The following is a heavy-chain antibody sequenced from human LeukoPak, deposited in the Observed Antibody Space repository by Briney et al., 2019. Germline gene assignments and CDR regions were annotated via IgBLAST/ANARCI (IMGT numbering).Heavy chain of an antibody. D-gene: IGHD3-22*01. CDR1: GYTFTSYD. V-gene: IGHV1-8*01. Sequence: GASVKVSCKASGYTFTSYDINWVRQATGQGLEWMGWMNPNSGNTGYAQKVQGRVTMTRDTSISTAYMELSSLRSEDTAVYYCARGYYDSSGYTDFQHWGQGTLVTVSS. CDR2: MNPNSGNT. CDR3: ARGYYDSSGYTDFQH. J-gene: IGHJ1*01.